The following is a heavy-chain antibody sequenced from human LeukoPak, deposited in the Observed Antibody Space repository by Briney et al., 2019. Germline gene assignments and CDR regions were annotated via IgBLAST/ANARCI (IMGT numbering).Heavy chain of an antibody. CDR3: TRESVVADTDFDY. D-gene: IGHD2-15*01. V-gene: IGHV4-4*07. CDR1: GGSISSYY. CDR2: IYTSGST. Sequence: SETLSLTCTVSGGSISSYYWSCIRQPAGKGLEWIGRIYTSGSTNYNPSLKSRVTMSVDTSKNQFSLKLSSVTAADTAVYYCTRESVVADTDFDYWGQGTLVTVSS. J-gene: IGHJ4*02.